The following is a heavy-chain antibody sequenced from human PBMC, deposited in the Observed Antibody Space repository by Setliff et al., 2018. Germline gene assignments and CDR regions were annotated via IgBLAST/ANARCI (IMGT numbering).Heavy chain of an antibody. J-gene: IGHJ4*02. Sequence: ASVKVSCKASGYTFTNYGISWVRQAPGKGLEWMGGFDPEDGETIYAQKFQGRVTMTEDTSTDTAYMELSSLRSEDTAVYYCAPLTRRYGSGSYPFDYWGQGTLVTVSS. CDR3: APLTRRYGSGSYPFDY. CDR2: FDPEDGET. CDR1: GYTFTNYG. V-gene: IGHV1-24*01. D-gene: IGHD3-10*01.